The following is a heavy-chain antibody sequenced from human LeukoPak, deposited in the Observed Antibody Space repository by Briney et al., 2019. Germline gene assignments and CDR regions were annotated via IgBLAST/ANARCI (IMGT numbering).Heavy chain of an antibody. CDR2: MYYSGGT. V-gene: IGHV4-59*01. Sequence: PSETLSLTCTVSGGSINSYYGSWIRQPPGKGLEWIGHMYYSGGTNYNPSLKSRVTISVDTSKNQFSLKLSSVTAADTAVYYCTRRRKDVYTLYCFDYWGQGTLVTVSS. D-gene: IGHD5-24*01. CDR3: TRRRKDVYTLYCFDY. J-gene: IGHJ4*02. CDR1: GGSINSYY.